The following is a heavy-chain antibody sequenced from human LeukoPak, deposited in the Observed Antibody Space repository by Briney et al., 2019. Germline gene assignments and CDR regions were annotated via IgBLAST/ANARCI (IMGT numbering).Heavy chain of an antibody. CDR1: GFTFSSYA. Sequence: GGSLRLSCAASGFTFSSYAMSWVRQAPGKGLEWVSAISGSGGSTYYADSVKGRFTISRDNSKNTLYLQMNSLRAEDTAVYYCAKEYCSSTSCYELRYFGWLQYFQHWGQGTLVTVSS. J-gene: IGHJ1*01. CDR2: ISGSGGST. D-gene: IGHD2-2*01. V-gene: IGHV3-23*01. CDR3: AKEYCSSTSCYELRYFGWLQYFQH.